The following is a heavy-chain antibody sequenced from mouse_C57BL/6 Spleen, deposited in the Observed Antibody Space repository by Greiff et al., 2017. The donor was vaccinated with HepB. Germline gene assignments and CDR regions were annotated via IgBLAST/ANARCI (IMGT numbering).Heavy chain of an antibody. J-gene: IGHJ4*01. CDR3: ARPSYYGNFFYAMDY. D-gene: IGHD2-10*01. CDR1: GFTFSDYY. V-gene: IGHV5-12*01. Sequence: EVQRVESGGGLVQPGGSLKLSCAASGFTFSDYYMYWVRQTPEKRLEWVAYISNGGGSTYYPDTVKGRFTISRDNAKNTLYLQMSRLKSEDTAMYYCARPSYYGNFFYAMDYWGQGTSVTVSS. CDR2: ISNGGGST.